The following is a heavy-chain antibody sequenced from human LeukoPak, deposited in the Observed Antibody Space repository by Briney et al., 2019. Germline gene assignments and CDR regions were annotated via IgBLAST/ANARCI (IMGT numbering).Heavy chain of an antibody. V-gene: IGHV1-2*06. Sequence: ASVKVSCKASGYTFTGYYLNWVRQAPGQGLEWMGRINPNSGGTDYAQKFQGRVTMTRDTSISTAYMELNRLRSDYTAVYYCARVPGGVPYNWFDPWGQGTLVTVSS. D-gene: IGHD1-26*01. J-gene: IGHJ5*02. CDR2: INPNSGGT. CDR1: GYTFTGYY. CDR3: ARVPGGVPYNWFDP.